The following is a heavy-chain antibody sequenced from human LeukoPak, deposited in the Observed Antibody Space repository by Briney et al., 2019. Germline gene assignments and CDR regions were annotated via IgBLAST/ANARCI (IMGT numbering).Heavy chain of an antibody. CDR1: GFTFNHYA. D-gene: IGHD5/OR15-5a*01. CDR3: ARGWSSVSYYFEY. Sequence: PGGSLRLSCETSGFTFNHYAINWFRQPPGKGLEWVSSVCGGGAAYYADSVEARFTISRDSSQNTVFLKMNSVRAEDEDVYLCARGWSSVSYYFEYWGQGTLVTVSS. J-gene: IGHJ4*02. CDR2: VCGGGAA. V-gene: IGHV3-23*01.